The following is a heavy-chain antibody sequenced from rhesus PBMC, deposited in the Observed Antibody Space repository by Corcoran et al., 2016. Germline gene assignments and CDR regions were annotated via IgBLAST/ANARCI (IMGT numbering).Heavy chain of an antibody. Sequence: QVQLQASGPGLVKPSETLSLSCDVSGYSISSAYGWNWIRQPPGKGLEWIGYIGGSSGSTDYNASLKSRVTISKDTSKNQFSLTLSSVTAADTAVYHCARVNTYHAFDFWGQGLRVTVAS. CDR2: IGGSSGST. V-gene: IGHV4-127*01. D-gene: IGHD2-15*01. J-gene: IGHJ3*01. CDR1: GYSISSAYG. CDR3: ARVNTYHAFDF.